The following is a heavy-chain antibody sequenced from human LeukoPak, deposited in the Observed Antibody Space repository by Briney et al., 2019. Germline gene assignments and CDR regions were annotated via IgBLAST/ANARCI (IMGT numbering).Heavy chain of an antibody. D-gene: IGHD6-19*01. CDR1: GYSFTSYW. CDR2: IYPGDSDT. V-gene: IGHV5-51*01. CDR3: ARMETDSSGWFPPDY. J-gene: IGHJ4*02. Sequence: GESLKISCKGFGYSFTSYWIGWVRQMPGKGLEWMGIIYPGDSDTRYSPSFQGQVTISADKSISTAYLQWSSLKASDTAMYYCARMETDSSGWFPPDYWGQGTLVTVSS.